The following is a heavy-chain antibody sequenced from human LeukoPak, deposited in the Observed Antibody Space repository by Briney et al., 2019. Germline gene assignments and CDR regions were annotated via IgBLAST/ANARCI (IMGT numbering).Heavy chain of an antibody. CDR1: GYTFTSYY. CDR2: IIPIFGTA. CDR3: ARGIAAAGLYYYYYMDV. D-gene: IGHD6-13*01. J-gene: IGHJ6*03. V-gene: IGHV1-69*05. Sequence: ASVKVSCKASGYTFTSYYMHWVRQAPGQGLEWMGRIIPIFGTANYAQKFQGRVTITTDESTSTAHMELSSLRSEDTAVYYCARGIAAAGLYYYYYMDVWGKGTTVTVSS.